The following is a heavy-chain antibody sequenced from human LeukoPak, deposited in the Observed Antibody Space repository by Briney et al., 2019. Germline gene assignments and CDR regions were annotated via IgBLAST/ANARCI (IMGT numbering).Heavy chain of an antibody. CDR3: AREGGLVYYYYYYGMDV. Sequence: GGSLRLSCAAAGFTFRSYAMHWVRQAPGKGLEWVAVISYDGSNKEYADSVKGRITMSRDNAKNTLYLQMNSLRAEDTAVYYCAREGGLVYYYYYYGMDVWGQGTTVTVSS. D-gene: IGHD6-6*01. CDR1: GFTFRSYA. J-gene: IGHJ6*02. V-gene: IGHV3-30-3*01. CDR2: ISYDGSNK.